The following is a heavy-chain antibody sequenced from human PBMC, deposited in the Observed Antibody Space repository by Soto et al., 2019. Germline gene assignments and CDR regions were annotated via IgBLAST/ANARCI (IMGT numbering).Heavy chain of an antibody. D-gene: IGHD3-10*01. J-gene: IGHJ4*02. V-gene: IGHV4-31*03. CDR1: GGSISSGGYY. Sequence: TSVTLSLTCTVSGGSISSGGYYWSWIRQHPGKGLEWIGYIYYSGSTYYNPSLKSRVTISVDTSKNQFSLKLSSVTAADTAVYYCARDSSTYYGSGPLDYWGQGTLVTVSS. CDR2: IYYSGST. CDR3: ARDSSTYYGSGPLDY.